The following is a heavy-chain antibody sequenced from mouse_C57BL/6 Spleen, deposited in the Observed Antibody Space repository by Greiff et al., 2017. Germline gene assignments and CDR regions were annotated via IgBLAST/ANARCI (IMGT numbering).Heavy chain of an antibody. CDR3: AKKSGYYYAMDY. D-gene: IGHD2-2*01. CDR1: GFSLTSYG. Sequence: VKLVESGPGLVQPSQSLSITCTVSGFSLTSYGVHWVRQPPGKGLEWLGVIWSGGSTDYNAAFISRLSISKDNSKSQVFFKMNSLQADDTAIYYCAKKSGYYYAMDYWGQGTSVTVSS. V-gene: IGHV2-4*01. CDR2: IWSGGST. J-gene: IGHJ4*01.